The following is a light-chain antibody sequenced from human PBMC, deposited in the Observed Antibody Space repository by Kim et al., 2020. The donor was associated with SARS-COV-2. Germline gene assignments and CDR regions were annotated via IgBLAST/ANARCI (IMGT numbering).Light chain of an antibody. CDR2: DVS. V-gene: IGLV2-14*01. Sequence: QSALTQPASVSGSPGQSITISCTGTSSDVGGYNYVSWYQQHPGKAPKLMIYDVSQRPSGVSNRFSGSKSGNTASLIISGLQAEDEADYYCSSYASGNRVFGGGTKLTVL. CDR3: SSYASGNRV. CDR1: SSDVGGYNY. J-gene: IGLJ3*02.